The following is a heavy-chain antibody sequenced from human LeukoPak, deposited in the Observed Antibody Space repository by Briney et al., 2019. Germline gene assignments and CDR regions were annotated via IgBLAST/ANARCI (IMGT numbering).Heavy chain of an antibody. V-gene: IGHV3-15*01. CDR2: IKSRTDGGTT. CDR3: TTDRGAGGGY. Sequence: PGGSLRLSCEASGFTFSNAWMSWVRQAPGKGLEWVGRIKSRTDGGTTDYAPPVKGRFTISRDDSKNMLYLQMNSLGTEDTALYYCTTDRGAGGGYWGPGTLVTVSS. CDR1: GFTFSNAW. D-gene: IGHD3-10*01. J-gene: IGHJ4*02.